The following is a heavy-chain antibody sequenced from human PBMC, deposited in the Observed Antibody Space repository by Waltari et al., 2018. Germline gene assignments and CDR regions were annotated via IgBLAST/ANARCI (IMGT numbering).Heavy chain of an antibody. Sequence: QVQLQQWGAGLLKPSETLYLTCAVYGGSFSGYYWSWIRQPPGKGLEWIGEINHSGSTNYNPSLKSRVTISVDTSKNQFSLKLSSVTAADTAVYYCARGKPPNYYGSGSYYNPRSGMDVWGQGTTVTVSS. CDR2: INHSGST. J-gene: IGHJ6*02. D-gene: IGHD3-10*01. CDR3: ARGKPPNYYGSGSYYNPRSGMDV. CDR1: GGSFSGYY. V-gene: IGHV4-34*01.